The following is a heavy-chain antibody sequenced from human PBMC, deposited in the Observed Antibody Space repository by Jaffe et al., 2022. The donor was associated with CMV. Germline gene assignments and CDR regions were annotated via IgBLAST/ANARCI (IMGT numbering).Heavy chain of an antibody. CDR2: LSGGDGKT. Sequence: EVRLLESGGGLVQPGGSLRLSCATSGFIFNLYSMTWVRQAPGKGLEWVSGLSGGDGKTYYADSVKGRFTISRDTSQSTLYLQMNSLTAEDTATYYCAKLYGSGGYYYYYGLDVWGQGTTVTVSS. CDR1: GFIFNLYS. CDR3: AKLYGSGGYYYYYGLDV. D-gene: IGHD3-10*01. V-gene: IGHV3-23*01. J-gene: IGHJ6*02.